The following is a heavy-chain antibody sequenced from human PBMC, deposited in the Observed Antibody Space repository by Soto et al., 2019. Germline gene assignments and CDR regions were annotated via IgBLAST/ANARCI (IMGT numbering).Heavy chain of an antibody. Sequence: GGSLRLSCAASGFSFSTYAMRWVRQAPGKGLEWVSYIFVDSTTIYYADSVKGRFTVSRDNAQNSLFLVMNSLRAEDTAVYYCARDRDWAFDYWGQGTLVTVSS. D-gene: IGHD3-9*01. CDR1: GFSFSTYA. V-gene: IGHV3-48*04. CDR2: IFVDSTTI. CDR3: ARDRDWAFDY. J-gene: IGHJ4*02.